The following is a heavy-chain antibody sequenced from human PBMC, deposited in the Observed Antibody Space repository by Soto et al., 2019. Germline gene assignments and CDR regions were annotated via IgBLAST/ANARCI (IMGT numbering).Heavy chain of an antibody. D-gene: IGHD5-12*01. J-gene: IGHJ5*02. Sequence: QVQLVESGGGLVKPGGSLRLSCAASGFTFSDYYMSWIRQAPVKGLEWVSYISSSGSTIYYADSVKGRFTIPRDNAKNSLYLQINSLRAEDTAVYYCARDIVATYWFDPWGQGTLVTVSS. V-gene: IGHV3-11*01. CDR1: GFTFSDYY. CDR3: ARDIVATYWFDP. CDR2: ISSSGSTI.